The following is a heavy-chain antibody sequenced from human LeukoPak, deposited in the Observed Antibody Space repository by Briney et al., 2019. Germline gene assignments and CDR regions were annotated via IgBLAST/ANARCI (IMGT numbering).Heavy chain of an antibody. CDR2: ISYDGSNK. Sequence: SGRSLRLSCAASGFTFSSYAMHWVRQAPGKGLEWVAVISYDGSNKYYADSVKGRFTISGDNSKNTLYLQMNSLRAEDTAVYYCARDSSLGSPNNYYYYYMDVWGKGTTVTVSS. V-gene: IGHV3-30*04. CDR1: GFTFSSYA. J-gene: IGHJ6*03. CDR3: ARDSSLGSPNNYYYYYMDV. D-gene: IGHD5/OR15-5a*01.